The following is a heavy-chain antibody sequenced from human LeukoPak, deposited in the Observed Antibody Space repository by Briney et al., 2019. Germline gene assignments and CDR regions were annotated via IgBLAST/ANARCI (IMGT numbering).Heavy chain of an antibody. CDR3: TRDPRGSYGPDAFDI. CDR2: IRSKAYGGTT. Sequence: PGGSLRLSCTASGFTFGDYAMSWVRQAPGKGLEWAGFIRSKAYGGTTEYAASVKGRFTISRDDSKSIAYLQMNSLKTEDRAVYYCTRDPRGSYGPDAFDIWGQGTMVTVSS. J-gene: IGHJ3*02. CDR1: GFTFGDYA. D-gene: IGHD1-26*01. V-gene: IGHV3-49*04.